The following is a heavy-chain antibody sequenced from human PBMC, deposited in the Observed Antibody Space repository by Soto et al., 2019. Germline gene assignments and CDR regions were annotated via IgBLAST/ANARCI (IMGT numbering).Heavy chain of an antibody. CDR1: GYTITSDY. J-gene: IGHJ4*02. V-gene: IGHV1-46*01. D-gene: IGHD2-15*01. Sequence: GASVKGACKASGYTITSDYVHWVRQAQGQGLEWTGIINPSGGSTSYAQKFQGRVTMTRDTSTSTVYMELSSLRSEDTAVYYCARDVVESHPPSPLDDYWGQGTLVTVSS. CDR2: INPSGGST. CDR3: ARDVVESHPPSPLDDY.